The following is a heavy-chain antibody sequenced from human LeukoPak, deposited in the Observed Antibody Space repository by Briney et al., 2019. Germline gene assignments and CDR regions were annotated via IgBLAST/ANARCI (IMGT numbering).Heavy chain of an antibody. V-gene: IGHV3-74*01. D-gene: IGHD7-27*01. Sequence: PGGSLRLSCAASGFTFSSHSMNWVRQAPGKGLVWVSRINSDGSSTRYADSVKGRFTISRDNSKNTLYLQMNNLRAEDTAVYYCAKLGINYYYMDVWGKGTTVTISS. CDR1: GFTFSSHS. J-gene: IGHJ6*03. CDR3: AKLGINYYYMDV. CDR2: INSDGSST.